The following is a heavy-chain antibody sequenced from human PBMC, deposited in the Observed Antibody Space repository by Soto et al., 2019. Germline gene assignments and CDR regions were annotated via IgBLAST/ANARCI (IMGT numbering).Heavy chain of an antibody. CDR2: IIPFFGTA. CDR1: GGTLSSYA. V-gene: IGHV1-69*12. Sequence: QVQLGQSGAEVKKPGSSVKVSCKDSGGTLSSYAISWVRQAPGQGLGWMGGIIPFFGTANYAKKFQGRVTMTADEPTSTAYMELTSLISEDTAVYYCAKRVVAHHNYARDVWGQGATVTVAS. D-gene: IGHD2-15*01. J-gene: IGHJ6*02. CDR3: AKRVVAHHNYARDV.